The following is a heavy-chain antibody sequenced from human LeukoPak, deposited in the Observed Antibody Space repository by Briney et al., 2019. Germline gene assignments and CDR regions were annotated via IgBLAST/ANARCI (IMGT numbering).Heavy chain of an antibody. J-gene: IGHJ4*02. D-gene: IGHD6-13*01. CDR3: APFSAVTHYYFDY. V-gene: IGHV3-21*01. CDR1: GFTFSSHS. CDR2: ISPDSGYI. Sequence: GGSLRLSCAASGFTFSSHSLMWARQAPGKGLEWVSSISPDSGYIYYADSVKGRFTISRDNAENSLFLQMNSLGAEDTAVYYCAPFSAVTHYYFDYWGQGTLVTVSS.